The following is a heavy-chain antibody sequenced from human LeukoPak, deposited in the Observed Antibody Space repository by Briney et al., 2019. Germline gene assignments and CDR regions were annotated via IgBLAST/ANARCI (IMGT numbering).Heavy chain of an antibody. J-gene: IGHJ5*02. CDR3: ARADCSSSTCYLRRSWFGP. CDR1: GFSFSGHD. Sequence: GGSLRLSCAASGFSFSGHDMNWVRQAPGKGLEWVSSISFSSTYIYYADSVRGRFTISRDNAKNSLYLQMNSLRVEDTAVYYCARADCSSSTCYLRRSWFGPWGQGTLVTVSS. CDR2: ISFSSTYI. V-gene: IGHV3-21*01. D-gene: IGHD2-2*01.